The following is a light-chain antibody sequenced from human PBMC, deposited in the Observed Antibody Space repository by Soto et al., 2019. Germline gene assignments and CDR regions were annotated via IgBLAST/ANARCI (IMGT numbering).Light chain of an antibody. CDR1: NIGSKS. V-gene: IGLV3-21*02. CDR2: HDS. Sequence: SYELTQPPSVSVAPGQTATITCGGNNIGSKSVHWYQQKPGQAPVVVVYHDSDRPSGISERFSGSNSGNTATLTITRVEAGDEAVYSCQVWDNNSDHVVFGAGTQLTVL. CDR3: QVWDNNSDHVV. J-gene: IGLJ2*01.